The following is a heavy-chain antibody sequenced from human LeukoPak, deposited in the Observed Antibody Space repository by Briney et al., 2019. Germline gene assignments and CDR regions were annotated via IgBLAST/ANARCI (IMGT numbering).Heavy chain of an antibody. Sequence: SETLSLTCAVYGGSFSGYYWSWIRQPPGKGLEWIGEINHSGSTNYNPSLKSRVTISVDTSKNQFSLKLSSVTAADTAMDYCAREGRGSHSGYWGQGTLVTVSS. J-gene: IGHJ4*02. CDR2: INHSGST. D-gene: IGHD3-16*01. V-gene: IGHV4-34*01. CDR1: GGSFSGYY. CDR3: AREGRGSHSGY.